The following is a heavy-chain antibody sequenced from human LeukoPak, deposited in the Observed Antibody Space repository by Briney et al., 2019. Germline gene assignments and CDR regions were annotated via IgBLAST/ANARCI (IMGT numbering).Heavy chain of an antibody. Sequence: PSETLSLTCTVSGDSISNGDYYWSWIRQPPGKGLEWIGYIYYSGSTYYNPSLKGRVTISVDTSKNQFSLKLSSVTAAGTAVYYCARGGRFVVVVAATRVIDYWGQGTLVTVSS. D-gene: IGHD2-15*01. V-gene: IGHV4-30-4*01. CDR3: ARGGRFVVVVAATRVIDY. J-gene: IGHJ4*02. CDR2: IYYSGST. CDR1: GDSISNGDYY.